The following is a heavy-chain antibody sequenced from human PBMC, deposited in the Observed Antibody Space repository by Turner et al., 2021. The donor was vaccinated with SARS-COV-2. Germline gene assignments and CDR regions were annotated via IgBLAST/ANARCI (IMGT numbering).Heavy chain of an antibody. CDR3: AKAETYSSGWSGGRSYYYYYMDV. Sequence: QVQLVESGGGAVQPGRSPRRSCAASGFTFSSYGMHWVRQAPGKGLEWVAVISYDGSNRYYADSVEGRFTSSRDNSKNTLNLQMNSLRAEDTAVYYCAKAETYSSGWSGGRSYYYYYMDVWGKGTTVTVSS. J-gene: IGHJ6*03. CDR1: GFTFSSYG. V-gene: IGHV3-30*18. CDR2: ISYDGSNR. D-gene: IGHD6-19*01.